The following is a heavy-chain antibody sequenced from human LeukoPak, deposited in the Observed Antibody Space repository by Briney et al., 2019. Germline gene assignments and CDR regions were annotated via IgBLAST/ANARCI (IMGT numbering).Heavy chain of an antibody. V-gene: IGHV4-39*07. CDR1: GGSISSGDYY. CDR2: IYHSGST. J-gene: IGHJ5*02. D-gene: IGHD4-17*01. Sequence: PSETLSLTCTVSGGSISSGDYYWSWVRQPPGKGLEWIGEIYHSGSTNYNPSLKSRVTISVDKSKNQFSLKLSSVTAADTAVYYCARDNDYGDYGENWFDPWGQGTLVTVSS. CDR3: ARDNDYGDYGENWFDP.